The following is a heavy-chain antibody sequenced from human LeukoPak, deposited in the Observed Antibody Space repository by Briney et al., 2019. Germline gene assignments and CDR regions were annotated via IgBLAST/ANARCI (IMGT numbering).Heavy chain of an antibody. V-gene: IGHV6-1*01. CDR3: ARLVGASWFDS. CDR1: GDSVSTNSAT. CDR2: TYYRSKWYN. D-gene: IGHD1-26*01. Sequence: SQTLSLTCAISGDSVSTNSATWTWLRQSPSRGLEWLGRTYYRSKWYNDYAVSMKSRITINPDTSKNQFSLQLNSVTPEDTAVYYCARLVGASWFDSWGQGTLITVSS. J-gene: IGHJ5*01.